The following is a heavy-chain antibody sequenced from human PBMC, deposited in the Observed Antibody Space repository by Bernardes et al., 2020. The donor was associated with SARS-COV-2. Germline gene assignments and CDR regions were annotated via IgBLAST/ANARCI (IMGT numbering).Heavy chain of an antibody. CDR3: ARDQIVGARGEYYYGMDV. CDR1: GYTFTSYG. D-gene: IGHD1-26*01. Sequence: ASVKVSCKVSGYTFTSYGISWVRQAPGQGLEWMGWISAYNGNTNYAQKLQGRVTMTTDTSTSTAYMELRSLRSDDTAVYYCARDQIVGARGEYYYGMDVWGQGTTVTVSS. CDR2: ISAYNGNT. V-gene: IGHV1-18*01. J-gene: IGHJ6*02.